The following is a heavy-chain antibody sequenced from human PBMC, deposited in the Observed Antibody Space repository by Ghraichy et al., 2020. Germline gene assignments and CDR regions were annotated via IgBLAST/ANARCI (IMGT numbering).Heavy chain of an antibody. CDR2: IFSNDEK. J-gene: IGHJ3*02. Sequence: SGPTLVKPTETLTLTCTVSGFSLSNARMGVSWIRQPPGKALEWLAHIFSNDEKSYSTSLKSRLTISKDTSKSQVVLTMTNMDPVDTATYYCARITYYYDSSGFSAFDIWGQGTMVTVSS. CDR3: ARITYYYDSSGFSAFDI. CDR1: GFSLSNARMG. D-gene: IGHD3-22*01. V-gene: IGHV2-26*01.